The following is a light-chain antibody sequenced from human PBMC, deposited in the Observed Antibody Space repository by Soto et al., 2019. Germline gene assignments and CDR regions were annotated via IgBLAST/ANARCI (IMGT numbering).Light chain of an antibody. CDR3: TSYSGSTTLGI. V-gene: IGLV2-14*03. CDR2: DVS. CDR1: SSDVGGYNY. J-gene: IGLJ1*01. Sequence: QSVLTQPASVSGSPGQSITISCTGTSSDVGGYNYVSWYQQHPGKAPKLIIYDVSDRPSGVSTRFSGSKSGNTASLTISGLQAEDEADYYCTSYSGSTTLGIFGTGTKV.